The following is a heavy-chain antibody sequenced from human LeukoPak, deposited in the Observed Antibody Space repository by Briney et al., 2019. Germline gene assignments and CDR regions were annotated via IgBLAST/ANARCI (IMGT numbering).Heavy chain of an antibody. V-gene: IGHV3-7*01. CDR2: IKQDGSEK. J-gene: IGHJ5*02. Sequence: GGSLRLSCAASGFTFSSYSMSWVRQAPGKGLEWVANIKQDGSEKYYVDSVKGRFTISRDNAKNSLYLQMNSLRAEDTAVYYCARMTYYDILTGLPNWFDPWGQGTLVTVSS. CDR1: GFTFSSYS. D-gene: IGHD3-9*01. CDR3: ARMTYYDILTGLPNWFDP.